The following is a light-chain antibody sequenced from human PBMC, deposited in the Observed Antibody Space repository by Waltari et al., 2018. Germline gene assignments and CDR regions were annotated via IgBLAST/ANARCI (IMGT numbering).Light chain of an antibody. V-gene: IGKV3-20*01. CDR2: AAS. Sequence: SPGERATLSCRASQSVSRFLAWYQQKPGQAPRLLIYAASNRAAGIPDRFSGSGSGTDFSLTISRLELEDFAVYYCQHHVRLPATFGQGTKVEIK. CDR3: QHHVRLPAT. J-gene: IGKJ1*01. CDR1: QSVSRF.